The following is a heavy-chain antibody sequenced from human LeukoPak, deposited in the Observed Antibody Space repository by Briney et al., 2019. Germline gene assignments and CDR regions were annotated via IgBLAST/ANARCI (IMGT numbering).Heavy chain of an antibody. CDR2: IYSGGST. CDR3: AKGGSSSSKLIDY. V-gene: IGHV3-53*01. Sequence: GGSLRLSCAASGFTVSSNYMSWVRQAPGKGLEWVSVIYSGGSTYYADSVKGWFTISRDNSKNTLYLQMNSLRAEDTAVYYCAKGGSSSSKLIDYWGQGTLVTVSS. J-gene: IGHJ4*02. CDR1: GFTVSSNY. D-gene: IGHD6-6*01.